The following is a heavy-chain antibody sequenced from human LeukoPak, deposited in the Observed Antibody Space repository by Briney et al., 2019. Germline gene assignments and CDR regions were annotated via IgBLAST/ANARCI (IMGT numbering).Heavy chain of an antibody. D-gene: IGHD3-3*01. CDR2: IYYSGST. CDR1: GGSISSYY. V-gene: IGHV4-59*01. Sequence: PSETLSLTCTVPGGSISSYYWSWIRQPPGKGLEWIGYIYYSGSTNYNPSLKSRVTIPVDTSKNQFSLKLSSVTAADTAVYYCARVAYYDFWSGYSGYFDYWGQGTLVTVSS. J-gene: IGHJ4*02. CDR3: ARVAYYDFWSGYSGYFDY.